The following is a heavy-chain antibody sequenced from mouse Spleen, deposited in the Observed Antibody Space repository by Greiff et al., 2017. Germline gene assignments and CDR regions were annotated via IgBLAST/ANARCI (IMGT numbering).Heavy chain of an antibody. CDR2: IDPSDSYT. V-gene: IGHV1-69*01. Sequence: VQLQQSGAELVMPGASVKLSCKASGYTFTSYWMHWVKQRPGQGLEWIGEIDPSDSYTNYNQKFTGKATLTVDKSSSTAYMQLSSLTSEDSAVYYCAKGGVTTSSYFDYWGQGTTLTVSS. CDR3: AKGGVTTSSYFDY. D-gene: IGHD2-2*01. J-gene: IGHJ2*01. CDR1: GYTFTSYW.